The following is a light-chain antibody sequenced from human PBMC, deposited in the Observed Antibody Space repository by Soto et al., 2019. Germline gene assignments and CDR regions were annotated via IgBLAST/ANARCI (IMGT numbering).Light chain of an antibody. CDR1: QDISDY. Sequence: DIQMTQSPSSLSASVGDRVTITCQASQDISDYLNWYQQKPGKAPKLLMYDASNLETGVPSRFSVSGSGTDFTLTISSLQPEDFATYYCQQYDNLLITFGPGTRVDIK. CDR2: DAS. V-gene: IGKV1-33*01. J-gene: IGKJ3*01. CDR3: QQYDNLLIT.